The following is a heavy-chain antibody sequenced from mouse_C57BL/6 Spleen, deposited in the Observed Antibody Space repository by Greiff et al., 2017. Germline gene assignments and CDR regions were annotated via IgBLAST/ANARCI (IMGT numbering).Heavy chain of an antibody. CDR3: ARSLPRNWYFDV. V-gene: IGHV1-59*01. Sequence: VQLQQPGAELVRPGTSVKLSCKASGYTFTSYWMHWVKQRPGQGLEWIGVIDPSDSYTNYNQKFKGKATLTVDTSSSTAYMQLSSLTSEDSAVYYCARSLPRNWYFDVWGTGTTVTVSS. J-gene: IGHJ1*03. CDR1: GYTFTSYW. CDR2: IDPSDSYT. D-gene: IGHD5-1*01.